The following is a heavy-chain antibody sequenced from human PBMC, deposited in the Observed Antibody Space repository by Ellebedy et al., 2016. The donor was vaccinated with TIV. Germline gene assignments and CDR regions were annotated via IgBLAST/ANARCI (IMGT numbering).Heavy chain of an antibody. Sequence: SETLSLXCEIDVPSITDYHWAWVRQPPGKGLEWIGDVHHRGGTRYISSLKGRVTISLDTSRREFSLYTTSVTAADTALYFCAKGSMVRGLAGWGQGTLVTVSS. V-gene: IGHV4-34*01. CDR3: AKGSMVRGLAG. J-gene: IGHJ4*02. CDR1: VPSITDYH. CDR2: VHHRGGT. D-gene: IGHD3-10*01.